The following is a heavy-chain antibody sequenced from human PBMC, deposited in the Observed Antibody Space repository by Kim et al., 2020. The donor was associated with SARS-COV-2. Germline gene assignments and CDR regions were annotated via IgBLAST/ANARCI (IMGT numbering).Heavy chain of an antibody. V-gene: IGHV3-23*03. Sequence: GGSLRLSCAASGFTFSSYAMSWVRQAPGKGLEWVSVIYSGGSSTYYADSVKGRFTISRDNSKNTLYLQMNSLRAEDTAVYYCAGRLRGLYVYWGQGTLVTVSS. D-gene: IGHD2-21*02. J-gene: IGHJ4*02. CDR3: AGRLRGLYVY. CDR2: IYSGGSST. CDR1: GFTFSSYA.